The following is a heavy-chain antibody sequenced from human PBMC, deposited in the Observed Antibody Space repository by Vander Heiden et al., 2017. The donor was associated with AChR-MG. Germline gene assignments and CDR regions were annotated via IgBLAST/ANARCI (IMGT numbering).Heavy chain of an antibody. Sequence: PGGSLRLSCATSGFTFNTYAMGWVRQAPGKGLEWVSSISVGGGSTYYADSVKGRFTISRDNSKNSLYLQVNSLRAEDTAVYYCALIGKRGSAFDIWGQGTMVTVSS. D-gene: IGHD3-10*01. CDR1: GFTFNTYA. CDR3: ALIGKRGSAFDI. V-gene: IGHV3-23*01. CDR2: ISVGGGST. J-gene: IGHJ3*02.